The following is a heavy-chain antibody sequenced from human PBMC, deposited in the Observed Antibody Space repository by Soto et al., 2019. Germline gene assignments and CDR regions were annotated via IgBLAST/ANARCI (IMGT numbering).Heavy chain of an antibody. CDR3: TRYSYGASEY. D-gene: IGHD5-18*01. J-gene: IGHJ4*02. V-gene: IGHV3-15*01. CDR2: IKSKTDGGTT. CDR1: GFTVSNAW. Sequence: EVQLVESGGGLVKPGGSLRLSYAASGFTVSNAWMSWVRQAPGKGLEWVGRIKSKTDGGTTEYDAPVKGRFTISRDDSKNTLYLQMNSLKTDDTAVYYCTRYSYGASEYWGQGTLVTVSS.